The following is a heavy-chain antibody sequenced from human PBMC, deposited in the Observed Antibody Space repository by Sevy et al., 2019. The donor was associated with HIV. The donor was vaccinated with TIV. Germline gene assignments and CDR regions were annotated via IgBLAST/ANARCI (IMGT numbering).Heavy chain of an antibody. D-gene: IGHD6-13*01. Sequence: GGSLRLSCAASGFTFSTYAMSWVRRAPGKGLEWVSAISGSGGSTYYADSMEGRFIISRDKSKNTLYLQMNSLRAEDTAVYYCAKGDSTFYGLDVWGQGTTVTASS. CDR2: ISGSGGST. CDR1: GFTFSTYA. CDR3: AKGDSTFYGLDV. V-gene: IGHV3-23*01. J-gene: IGHJ6*02.